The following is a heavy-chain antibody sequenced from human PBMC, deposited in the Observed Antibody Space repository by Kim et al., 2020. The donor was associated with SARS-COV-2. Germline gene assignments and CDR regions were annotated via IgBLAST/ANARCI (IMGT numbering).Heavy chain of an antibody. Sequence: SETLSLTRAVYGGSFSGYYWSWIRQPPGKGLEWIGEINHSGSTNYNPSLKSRVTISVDTSKNQFSLKLSSVTAADTAVYYCGSWGYSSSWYDQVGAPYFDYWGQGTLVTVSS. CDR1: GGSFSGYY. D-gene: IGHD6-13*01. CDR3: GSWGYSSSWYDQVGAPYFDY. CDR2: INHSGST. V-gene: IGHV4-34*01. J-gene: IGHJ4*02.